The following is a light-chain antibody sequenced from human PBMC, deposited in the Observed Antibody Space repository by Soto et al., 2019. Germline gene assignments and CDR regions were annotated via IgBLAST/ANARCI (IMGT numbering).Light chain of an antibody. Sequence: QSVLTQPASVSGSPGQSITISCTGSSVDVGDYNSVSWYQQHPGKAPKVMIYHVTIRASGVPNRFSGSKSGNTASLTISGLQAEDEADYYCSSYSHSPPSYVFGTGTKVT. V-gene: IGLV2-14*03. CDR2: HVT. CDR3: SSYSHSPPSYV. CDR1: SVDVGDYNS. J-gene: IGLJ1*01.